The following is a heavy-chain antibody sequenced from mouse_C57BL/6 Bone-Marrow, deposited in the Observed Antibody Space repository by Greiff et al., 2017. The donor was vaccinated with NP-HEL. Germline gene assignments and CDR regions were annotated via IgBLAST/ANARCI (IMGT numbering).Heavy chain of an antibody. CDR2: ISNGGGST. V-gene: IGHV5-12*01. CDR1: GFTFSDYY. CDR3: ARQVYYGSSDRYFDV. J-gene: IGHJ1*03. Sequence: EVKLVESGGGLVQPGGSLKLSCAASGFTFSDYYMYWVRQTPEKRLEWVAYISNGGGSTYYPDTVKGRFTISRDNAKNTLYLQMSRLKSEDTAMXDCARQVYYGSSDRYFDVWGTGTTVTVSS. D-gene: IGHD1-1*01.